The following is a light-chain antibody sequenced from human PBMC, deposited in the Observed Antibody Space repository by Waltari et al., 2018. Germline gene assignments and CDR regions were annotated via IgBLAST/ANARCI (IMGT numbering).Light chain of an antibody. CDR1: QSVSNN. V-gene: IGKV3-15*01. Sequence: EIVITQSPATLSVSPGDRATLSCRASQSVSNNLAWYQQKPGQAPRPLIYGASNRATGIPARFSGSGSGTDFTLTISSLQSEDFAVYYCQHYNNWPPLFTFGPGTKVDIK. J-gene: IGKJ3*01. CDR2: GAS. CDR3: QHYNNWPPLFT.